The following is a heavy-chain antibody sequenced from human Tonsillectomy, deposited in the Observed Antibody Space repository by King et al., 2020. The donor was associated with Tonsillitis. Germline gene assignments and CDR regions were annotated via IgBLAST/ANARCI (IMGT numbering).Heavy chain of an antibody. CDR1: GYTFSRYA. CDR2: IYSGGSST. Sequence: EVQLVESGGGLVQPGGSLRLSCAASGYTFSRYAMSWVRQAPGKGLEWVSVIYSGGSSTYYADPVKGRFTISRDNSKNTLYLQMNSLRGEDTSVYYCAKGDFDLLPTPNYFDYWGQGTLVTVSS. V-gene: IGHV3-23*03. D-gene: IGHD3-9*01. CDR3: AKGDFDLLPTPNYFDY. J-gene: IGHJ4*02.